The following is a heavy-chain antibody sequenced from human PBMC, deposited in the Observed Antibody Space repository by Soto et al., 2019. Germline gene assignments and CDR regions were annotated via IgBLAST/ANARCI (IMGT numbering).Heavy chain of an antibody. J-gene: IGHJ6*02. CDR3: ARLPSDYYYGMDV. CDR1: GYTFTGYY. CDR2: INPNSGGT. Sequence: ASVKVSCKASGYTFTGYYMHWVRQAPGQGLEWMGWINPNSGGTNYAQKFQGRVTMTRDTSISTAYMELSRLRSDDTAVYYCARLPSDYYYGMDVWGQGTTVTVSS. V-gene: IGHV1-2*02.